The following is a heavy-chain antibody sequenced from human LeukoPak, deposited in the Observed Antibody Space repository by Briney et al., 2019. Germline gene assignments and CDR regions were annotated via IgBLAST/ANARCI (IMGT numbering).Heavy chain of an antibody. CDR3: ARVSCDYTTCKYPFDY. J-gene: IGHJ4*02. Sequence: GGSLRLSCAASGFTFSSYSMNWVRQAPGQGLVWLSRLSTDGSSTDYADSVKGRFTISRDNAKNTLYLQMNSLRAEDTAVYYCARVSCDYTTCKYPFDYWGQGTLVTVSS. V-gene: IGHV3-74*01. CDR2: LSTDGSST. CDR1: GFTFSSYS. D-gene: IGHD3-3*01.